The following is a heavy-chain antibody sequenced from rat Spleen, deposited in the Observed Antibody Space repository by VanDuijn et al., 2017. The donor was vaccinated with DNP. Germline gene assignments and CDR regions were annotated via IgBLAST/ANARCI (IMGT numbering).Heavy chain of an antibody. J-gene: IGHJ2*01. CDR1: GFSFSDYY. CDR2: ISYDSGTT. D-gene: IGHD1-4*01. V-gene: IGHV5-20*01. Sequence: EVQLVESGGGLVQPGRSLKLSCAASGFSFSDYYMAWVRQAPTKGLEWVASISYDSGTTYYRDSVKGRFTISRDNAQSTLYLQMDSLRSEDTATYYCASRPPPTRGPFDYWGQGVMVTVSS. CDR3: ASRPPPTRGPFDY.